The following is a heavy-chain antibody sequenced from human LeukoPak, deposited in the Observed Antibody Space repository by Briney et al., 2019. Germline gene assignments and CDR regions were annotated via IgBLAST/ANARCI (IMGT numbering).Heavy chain of an antibody. Sequence: SETLSLTCAVYGGSFSGYYWSWIRQPPGKGLEWIGEINHSGSTNYNPSLKSRVTISVDTSKNQFSLKLSSVTAADTAVYYCARRFENYYYYMDVWGKGTTVTISS. D-gene: IGHD3-3*01. CDR3: ARRFENYYYYMDV. CDR2: INHSGST. V-gene: IGHV4-34*01. CDR1: GGSFSGYY. J-gene: IGHJ6*03.